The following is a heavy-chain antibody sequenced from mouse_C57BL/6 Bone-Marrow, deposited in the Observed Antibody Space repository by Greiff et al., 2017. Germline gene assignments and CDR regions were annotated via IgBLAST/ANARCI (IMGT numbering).Heavy chain of an antibody. V-gene: IGHV1-55*01. Sequence: QVQLQQPGAELVKPGASVKMSCKASGYTFTSYWITWVKQRPGQGLEWIGDIYPGSGSTNYNEKFKSKATLTVDTSSRTAYMQLSSLTSEDSSVYYCARPYYNIYWYFDVWGTGTTVTV. J-gene: IGHJ1*03. D-gene: IGHD2-12*01. CDR1: GYTFTSYW. CDR2: IYPGSGST. CDR3: ARPYYNIYWYFDV.